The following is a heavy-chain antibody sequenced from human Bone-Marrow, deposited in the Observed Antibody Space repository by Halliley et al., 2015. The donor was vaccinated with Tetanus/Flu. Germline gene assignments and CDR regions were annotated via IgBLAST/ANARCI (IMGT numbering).Heavy chain of an antibody. J-gene: IGHJ4*02. V-gene: IGHV3-23*01. Sequence: EWVSGISGSGDLTFYADSVKGRFTISRDNSNNTLYLQMNSLRVEDTAVYYCAKDRVAGMSLFDHWGQGTLVSVPS. D-gene: IGHD6-19*01. CDR2: ISGSGDLT. CDR3: AKDRVAGMSLFDH.